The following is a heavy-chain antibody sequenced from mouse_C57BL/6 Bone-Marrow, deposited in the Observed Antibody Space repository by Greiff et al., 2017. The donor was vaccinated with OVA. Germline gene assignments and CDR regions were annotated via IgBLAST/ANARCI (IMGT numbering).Heavy chain of an antibody. D-gene: IGHD1-1*01. CDR2: IYPRSGNT. CDR3: ARSDYYGSPYYFDY. J-gene: IGHJ2*01. CDR1: GYTFTSYG. V-gene: IGHV1-81*01. Sequence: QVQLQQSGAELARPGASVKLSCKASGYTFTSYGISWVKQRTGQGLEWIGEIYPRSGNTYYNEKFKGKATLTADKSSSIAYMELRSLTSEDSAVYFCARSDYYGSPYYFDYWGQGTTLTVSS.